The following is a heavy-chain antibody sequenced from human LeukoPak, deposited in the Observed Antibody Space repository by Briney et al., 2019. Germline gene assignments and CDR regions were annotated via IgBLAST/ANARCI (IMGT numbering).Heavy chain of an antibody. Sequence: GGSLRLSCAASGFTFGSYTMNWVRLAPGKGLEWLSVIFATSGETDYADSVRGRFTISRDISKSTLYLQMNSLRAEDTAVYYCARDRVPDGRWNIDFWGQGTVVTVSS. V-gene: IGHV3-23*01. CDR1: GFTFGSYT. D-gene: IGHD1/OR15-1a*01. CDR2: IFATSGET. J-gene: IGHJ4*02. CDR3: ARDRVPDGRWNIDF.